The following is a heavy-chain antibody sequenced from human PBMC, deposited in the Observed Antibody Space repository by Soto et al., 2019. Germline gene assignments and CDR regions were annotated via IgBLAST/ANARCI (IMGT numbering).Heavy chain of an antibody. J-gene: IGHJ4*02. Sequence: EVQLLESGGGLVQPGGSLRLSCAASGFTFSSYAMSWVRQAPGKGLEWVSAISGSGGSTHYADSVKGRFTISRDNSKNTRYLQMNSLSAEATAVYDCAKGEVWQWLVVRPRHNDYYFDYWGQGTLVTVSS. CDR1: GFTFSSYA. CDR3: AKGEVWQWLVVRPRHNDYYFDY. V-gene: IGHV3-23*01. CDR2: ISGSGGST. D-gene: IGHD6-19*01.